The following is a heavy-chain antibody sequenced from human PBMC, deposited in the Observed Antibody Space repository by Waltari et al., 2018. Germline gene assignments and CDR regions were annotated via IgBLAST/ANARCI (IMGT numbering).Heavy chain of an antibody. D-gene: IGHD5-12*01. CDR1: GYTFTGYY. CDR2: INPNSVGT. V-gene: IGHV1-2*02. J-gene: IGHJ3*02. Sequence: QVQLVQSGAEVKKPGASVKVSCKASGYTFTGYYMHWVRQAPGQGLEWMGWINPNSVGTNYAQKCQGRVTMTRDTSISTAYMELSRLRSDDTAVYYCARGWVEMATRDAFDIWGQGTMVTVSS. CDR3: ARGWVEMATRDAFDI.